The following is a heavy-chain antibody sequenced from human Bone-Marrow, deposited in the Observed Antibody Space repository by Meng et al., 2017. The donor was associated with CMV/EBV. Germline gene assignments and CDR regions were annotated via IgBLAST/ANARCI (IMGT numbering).Heavy chain of an antibody. CDR3: ARERYSYGFDS. J-gene: IGHJ4*02. V-gene: IGHV4-4*07. D-gene: IGHD1-26*01. CDR1: GGSISNYY. Sequence: LSLTCTVSGGSISNYYWTWIRQSAAKGLEWIGRISTSGTHYNPSLKSRITISLYTSQSQFSLQVRAMTAADTAVYFCARERYSYGFDSWGQGTLVTVSS. CDR2: ISTSGT.